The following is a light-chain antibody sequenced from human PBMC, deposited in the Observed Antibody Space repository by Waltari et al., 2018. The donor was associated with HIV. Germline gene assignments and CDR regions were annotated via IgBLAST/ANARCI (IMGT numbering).Light chain of an antibody. Sequence: EIVLTQSPGTLSLSPGERATLSCRASQSDSSSYLAWYQQKPGQAPRLLIYGGSSRATGIPDRFSGSGSGTDFTLTISRLEPEYFAVYYCQQYGSSPPYTFGQGTKLEIK. V-gene: IGKV3-20*01. J-gene: IGKJ2*01. CDR1: QSDSSSY. CDR3: QQYGSSPPYT. CDR2: GGS.